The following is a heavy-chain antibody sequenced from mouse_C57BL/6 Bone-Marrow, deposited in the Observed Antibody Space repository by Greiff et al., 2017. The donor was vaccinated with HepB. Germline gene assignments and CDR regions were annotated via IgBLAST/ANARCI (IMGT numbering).Heavy chain of an antibody. D-gene: IGHD1-1*01. CDR2: IYPGDGDT. J-gene: IGHJ4*01. CDR1: GYAFSSSW. CDR3: ARVGYYYGSSPYAMDY. V-gene: IGHV1-82*01. Sequence: VQLQKSGPELVKPGASVKISCKASGYAFSSSWMNWVKQRPGKGLEWIGRIYPGDGDTNYNGKFKGKATLTADKSSSTAYMQLSSLTSEDSAVYFCARVGYYYGSSPYAMDYWGQGTSVTVSS.